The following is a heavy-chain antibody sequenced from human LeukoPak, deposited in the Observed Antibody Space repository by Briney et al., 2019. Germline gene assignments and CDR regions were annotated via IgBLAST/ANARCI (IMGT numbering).Heavy chain of an antibody. CDR2: ISGSGGST. D-gene: IGHD3-22*01. Sequence: TGGSLRLSCAASGFTFSSYAMSWVRQAPGKGLEWVSAISGSGGSTYYADSVKGRFTISRDNSKNTLYLQMNSLRAEDTAVYYCARSPYYYDSNFDYWGQGTLVTVSS. CDR3: ARSPYYYDSNFDY. CDR1: GFTFSSYA. V-gene: IGHV3-23*01. J-gene: IGHJ4*02.